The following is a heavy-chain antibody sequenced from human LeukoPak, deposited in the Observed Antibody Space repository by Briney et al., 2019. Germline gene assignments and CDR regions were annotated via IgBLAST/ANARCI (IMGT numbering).Heavy chain of an antibody. CDR3: ARDRSEVRGVNLDAFDI. J-gene: IGHJ3*02. CDR1: GGTFSSYA. CDR2: IIPIFSTA. Sequence: GASVKVSCKDSGGTFSSYAISWVRQAPGQGLEWMGGIIPIFSTANYAQKFQGRVTITADESTSTAYMELSSLRSEDTAVYYCARDRSEVRGVNLDAFDIWGQGTMVTVSS. V-gene: IGHV1-69*13. D-gene: IGHD3-10*01.